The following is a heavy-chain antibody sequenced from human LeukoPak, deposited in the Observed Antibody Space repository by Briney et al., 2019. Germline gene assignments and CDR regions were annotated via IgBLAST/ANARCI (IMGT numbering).Heavy chain of an antibody. V-gene: IGHV4-34*01. CDR1: GGSFSGYY. J-gene: IGHJ4*02. D-gene: IGHD2-15*01. Sequence: SETLSLTCAVYGGSFSGYYWSWIRQPPGKGLEWIGEINHSGRTNYNPSLKSRVTISVDTSKNQFSLKLSSVTAADTAVYYCARGGLSKRPPPIDYWGQGTLVTVSS. CDR3: ARGGLSKRPPPIDY. CDR2: INHSGRT.